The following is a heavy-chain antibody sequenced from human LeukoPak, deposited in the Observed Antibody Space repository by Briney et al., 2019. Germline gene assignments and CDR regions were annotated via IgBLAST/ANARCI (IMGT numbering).Heavy chain of an antibody. CDR2: ISGSGETT. D-gene: IGHD3-22*01. Sequence: GGSLRLSCAASGFTFSSYAMTWVRQAPGKGLEWVSGISGSGETTYYADSVKGRFTISSDTSKNTLYLQMNSLRAEDTAVYYCAKTNYYDSSGYYYTPRYFDYWGQGTLVTVSS. CDR3: AKTNYYDSSGYYYTPRYFDY. V-gene: IGHV3-23*01. CDR1: GFTFSSYA. J-gene: IGHJ4*02.